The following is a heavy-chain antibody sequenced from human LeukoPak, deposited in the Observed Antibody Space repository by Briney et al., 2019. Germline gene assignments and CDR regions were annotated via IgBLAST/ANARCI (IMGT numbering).Heavy chain of an antibody. Sequence: GRSLRLSCAASGFTFDDYAMHWVRQAPGKGLEWVSGISWNSGSIGYADSVKGRFTISRDNAKNTLYLQMNSLRAEDTAVYYCAKARARIAAAGKTYYYYGMDVWGQGTTVAVSS. J-gene: IGHJ6*02. CDR3: AKARARIAAAGKTYYYYGMDV. V-gene: IGHV3-9*01. CDR1: GFTFDDYA. D-gene: IGHD6-13*01. CDR2: ISWNSGSI.